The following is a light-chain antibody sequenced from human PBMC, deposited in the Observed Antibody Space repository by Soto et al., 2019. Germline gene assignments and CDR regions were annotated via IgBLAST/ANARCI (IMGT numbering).Light chain of an antibody. CDR3: QQYRNWPRT. V-gene: IGKV3-15*01. J-gene: IGKJ1*01. CDR1: QRVDIN. Sequence: EIVLPQSHATVSVSPGGGVTLSGRASQRVDINLAWYQQKPGQAPRLLIYGASTRATDMPGRFSGRGSGTEFTLTISSLQSEDYAVYYCQQYRNWPRTFGQGTKVNIK. CDR2: GAS.